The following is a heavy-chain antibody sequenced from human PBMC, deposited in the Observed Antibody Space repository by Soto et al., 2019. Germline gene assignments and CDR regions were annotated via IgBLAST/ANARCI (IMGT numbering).Heavy chain of an antibody. D-gene: IGHD3-22*01. CDR2: ISAGGAST. Sequence: VQLLESGGGLVQPGGSLRLSCAASGFTFSSYAMDWVRQAPGKGLECVSSISAGGASTYYADSVKGRFTISRDNSKNTLYLQMNSLRAEDTAVYYCAKDRRRTTMIAQEVDLWGRGTLVTVSS. V-gene: IGHV3-23*01. CDR1: GFTFSSYA. J-gene: IGHJ2*01. CDR3: AKDRRRTTMIAQEVDL.